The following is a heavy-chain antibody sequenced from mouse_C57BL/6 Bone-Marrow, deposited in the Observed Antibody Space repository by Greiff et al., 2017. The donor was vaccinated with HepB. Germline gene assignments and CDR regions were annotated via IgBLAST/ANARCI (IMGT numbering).Heavy chain of an antibody. CDR3: AGWSWFAY. CDR1: GYSITSGYY. D-gene: IGHD3-3*01. V-gene: IGHV3-6*01. J-gene: IGHJ3*01. Sequence: VQLQQSGPGLVKPSQSLSLTCSVTGYSITSGYYWNWIRQFPGNKLEWMGYISYDGSNNYNPSLKNRISITRDTSKNQFFLKLNSVTTEDTATYYCAGWSWFAYWGQGTLVTVSA. CDR2: ISYDGSN.